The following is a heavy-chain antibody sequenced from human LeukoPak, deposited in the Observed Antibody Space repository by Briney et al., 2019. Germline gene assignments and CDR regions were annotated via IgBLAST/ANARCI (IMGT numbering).Heavy chain of an antibody. CDR3: AREGDSRWGELSP. J-gene: IGHJ1*01. V-gene: IGHV3-33*01. D-gene: IGHD3-16*02. CDR1: GFTFSTYA. Sequence: GRSLRLSCAASGFTFSTYAIHWVRQAPGKGLEWVAVIWYDGSEQYYADSVKGRFIISRDNSKSTTDLQMNSLRAEDTAVYYCAREGDSRWGELSPWGQGTLVTVSA. CDR2: IWYDGSEQ.